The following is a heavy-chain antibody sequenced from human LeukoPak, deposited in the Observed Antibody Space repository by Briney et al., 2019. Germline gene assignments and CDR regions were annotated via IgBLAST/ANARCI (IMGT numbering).Heavy chain of an antibody. V-gene: IGHV4-59*01. J-gene: IGHJ5*02. Sequence: SETLSLTCTVSGGSISSYYWSWIRPPPGKGLEWIGYIYYSGSTNYNPSLKSRVTISVDTSKNQFSLKLSSVTAADTAVYYCARAIVGATPWFDPWGQGTLVTVSS. CDR1: GGSISSYY. CDR3: ARAIVGATPWFDP. D-gene: IGHD1-26*01. CDR2: IYYSGST.